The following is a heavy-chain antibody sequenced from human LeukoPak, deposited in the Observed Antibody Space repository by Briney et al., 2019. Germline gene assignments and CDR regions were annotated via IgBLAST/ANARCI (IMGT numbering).Heavy chain of an antibody. CDR2: IYSGGST. Sequence: TGGSLRLSCAASGFTVSSNYMSWVRQAPGKGLEWVSVIYSGGSTYYADSVKGRFTISRDNSKNTVYLQMNSLRAEDTAVYYCARVHYDSRGNDPNYFDYWGQGTLVTVSS. CDR1: GFTVSSNY. J-gene: IGHJ4*02. D-gene: IGHD3-22*01. CDR3: ARVHYDSRGNDPNYFDY. V-gene: IGHV3-53*01.